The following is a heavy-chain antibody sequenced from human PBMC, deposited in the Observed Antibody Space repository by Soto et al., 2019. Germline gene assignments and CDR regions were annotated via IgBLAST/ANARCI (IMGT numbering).Heavy chain of an antibody. Sequence: GGSLRLSCAAAGFRFSSYGMSWVRQAPGKGLQWVATIHPSGGSTHYAESVRGRFTISRDNSRDTLYLQMNSLRAEDTAVYYCAKDPSTGPPDCWGQGALVTVPQ. CDR1: GFRFSSYG. V-gene: IGHV3-23*01. CDR2: IHPSGGST. J-gene: IGHJ4*02. D-gene: IGHD3-9*01. CDR3: AKDPSTGPPDC.